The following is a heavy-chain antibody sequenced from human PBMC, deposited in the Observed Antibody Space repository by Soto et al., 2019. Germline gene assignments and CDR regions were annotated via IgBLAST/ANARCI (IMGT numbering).Heavy chain of an antibody. CDR1: GSTFSGDG. D-gene: IGHD1-7*01. V-gene: IGHV3-33*01. CDR2: IWYDGSNK. J-gene: IGHJ4*02. Sequence: QKYLVESGGGVVQPGGSLRLSCVASGSTFSGDGMHWVRQAPGKGLEWVAVIWYDGSNKYYADSVKGRFTISRDNSKNLLYLQMDSLRAEDTAVYYCARDGIGGTVFRGFCDYWGQGTLVTVSS. CDR3: ARDGIGGTVFRGFCDY.